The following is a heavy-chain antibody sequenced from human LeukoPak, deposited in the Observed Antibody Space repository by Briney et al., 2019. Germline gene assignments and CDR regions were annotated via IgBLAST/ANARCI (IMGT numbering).Heavy chain of an antibody. V-gene: IGHV1-69*13. CDR3: ARVGVFAGENWFDP. CDR2: IIPIFGTA. D-gene: IGHD3-16*01. J-gene: IGHJ5*02. CDR1: GYTFTSYA. Sequence: SVKVSCKASGYTFTSYAMNWVRQAPGQGLEWMGGIIPIFGTANYAQKFQGRVTITPDESTSTAYMELSSLRSEDTAVYYCARVGVFAGENWFDPWGQGTLVTVSS.